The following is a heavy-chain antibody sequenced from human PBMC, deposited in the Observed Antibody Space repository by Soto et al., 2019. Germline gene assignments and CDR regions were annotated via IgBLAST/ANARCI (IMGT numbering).Heavy chain of an antibody. J-gene: IGHJ4*02. CDR3: AKDQGGGGSSSDY. V-gene: IGHV3-30*18. CDR2: ISYDGSNK. D-gene: IGHD3-16*01. Sequence: QVQLVESGGGVVQPGRSLRLSCAASGFTFSSYGMHWVRQAPGKGLEWVAVISYDGSNKNYGDSVKGRFTISRDNSKNTLYLQMNNLRAEDTAVYYCAKDQGGGGSSSDYWGQGTLVTVSS. CDR1: GFTFSSYG.